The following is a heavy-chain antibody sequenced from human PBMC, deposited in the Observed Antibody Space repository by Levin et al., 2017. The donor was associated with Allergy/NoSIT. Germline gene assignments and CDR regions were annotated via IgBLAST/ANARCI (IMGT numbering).Heavy chain of an antibody. CDR3: AKQGNSLDV. Sequence: PGGSLRLSCVASGFTFRTSILHWVRQAPGQGLEWVAVISDDGNIKHYADSVKGRFTFSRDVSKNTLFLQMNSLRPEDTALYYCAKQGNSLDVWGQGTTVTVSS. CDR2: ISDDGNIK. D-gene: IGHD1-7*01. CDR1: GFTFRTSI. V-gene: IGHV3-30*18. J-gene: IGHJ6*02.